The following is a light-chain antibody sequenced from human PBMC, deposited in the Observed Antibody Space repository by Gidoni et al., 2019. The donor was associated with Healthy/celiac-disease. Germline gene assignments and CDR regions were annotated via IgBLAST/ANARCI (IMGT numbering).Light chain of an antibody. CDR1: SSDVGSYNL. CDR2: EGS. Sequence: QPALTQPASVSASPGQSITISCTGTSSDVGSYNLVSWYQQHPGKAPKLMIYEGSKRPSGVANRFSGSQSGNTASLTISGLQAEDEADYYCCSYAGSSTSVVFGGGTKLTVL. CDR3: CSYAGSSTSVV. J-gene: IGLJ2*01. V-gene: IGLV2-23*01.